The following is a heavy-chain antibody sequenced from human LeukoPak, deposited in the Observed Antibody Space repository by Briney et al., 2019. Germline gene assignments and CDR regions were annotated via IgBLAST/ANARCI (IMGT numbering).Heavy chain of an antibody. D-gene: IGHD5-18*01. Sequence: HPGGSLRLSCAASGFTFDDYAMHWVRQAPGKGLEWVSGISWNSGSIGYADSVKGRFTISRDNSKNTLYLQMNSLRAEDTAVYYCASDYSYGPFDYWGQGTLVTVSS. CDR3: ASDYSYGPFDY. J-gene: IGHJ4*02. CDR2: ISWNSGSI. V-gene: IGHV3-9*01. CDR1: GFTFDDYA.